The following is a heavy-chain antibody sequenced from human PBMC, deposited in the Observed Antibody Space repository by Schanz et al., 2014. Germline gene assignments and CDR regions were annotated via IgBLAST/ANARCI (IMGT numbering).Heavy chain of an antibody. CDR2: IWYDGSNK. J-gene: IGHJ4*02. CDR1: GFTFSSYG. CDR3: ARDGDFDY. Sequence: QVQLVESGGGVVQPGRSLRLSCAASGFTFSSYGMHWVRQAPGKGLEWVAIIWYDGSNKYYADSVKGRFTISRDNSKNTLFLQMSSLRAEDTAVYYCARDGDFDYWGQGTLVTVS. V-gene: IGHV3-33*01.